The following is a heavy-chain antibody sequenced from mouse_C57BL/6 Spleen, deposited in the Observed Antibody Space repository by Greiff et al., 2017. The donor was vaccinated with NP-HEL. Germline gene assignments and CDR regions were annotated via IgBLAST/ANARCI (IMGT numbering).Heavy chain of an antibody. J-gene: IGHJ3*01. CDR3: AILIQCAY. V-gene: IGHV1-74*01. CDR2: IHPSDSDT. D-gene: IGHD6-1*01. CDR1: GYTFTSYW. Sequence: QVQLQQPGAELVKPGASVKVSCKASGYTFTSYWMNWVKQRPGQGLEWIGSIHPSDSDTIYNQKFKGKATLTVDKYSSTAYMQLSSLTSEDSAVYYCAILIQCAYWGQGTLVTVSA.